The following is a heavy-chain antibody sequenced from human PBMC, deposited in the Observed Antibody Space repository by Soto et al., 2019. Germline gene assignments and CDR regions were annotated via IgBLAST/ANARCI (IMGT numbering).Heavy chain of an antibody. CDR1: GFTFSSYW. J-gene: IGHJ6*03. CDR2: IKQDGSEK. D-gene: IGHD2-2*01. Sequence: PGGSLRLSCAASGFTFSSYWMSWVRQAPGKGLEWVANIKQDGSEKYYVDYVKGRFAISRDNAKKSVYLQMNSLRAEDTAVYYCAREQGKYQQNYYYYYMDVWGKGTTVTVSS. V-gene: IGHV3-7*01. CDR3: AREQGKYQQNYYYYYMDV.